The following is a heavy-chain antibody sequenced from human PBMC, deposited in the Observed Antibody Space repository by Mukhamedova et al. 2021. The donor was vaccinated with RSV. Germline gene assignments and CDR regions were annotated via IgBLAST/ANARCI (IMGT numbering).Heavy chain of an antibody. V-gene: IGHV1-69*01. CDR2: IIPAVGIT. CDR3: ARDGSGWYMF. J-gene: IGHJ4*02. D-gene: IGHD6-19*01. Sequence: EYMGEIIPAVGITNYAQKFQGRFTIIADGSTDTAYMELRSLTSEDTAVYFYARDGSGWYMFWGQGTLVTVSS.